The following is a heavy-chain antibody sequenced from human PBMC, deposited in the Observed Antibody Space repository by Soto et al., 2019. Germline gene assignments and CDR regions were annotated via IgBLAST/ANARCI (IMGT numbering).Heavy chain of an antibody. CDR1: GFTFSSYG. Sequence: GGSLRLSCAASGFTFSSYGMHWVRQAPGKGLEWVAVIWYDGSSKYYADSVKGRFTISRDNSKNTLYLQMNSLRAEDTAVYYCARDPSYYDILTGYRPRPYYYYGMDVWGQGTTVTVSS. J-gene: IGHJ6*02. CDR3: ARDPSYYDILTGYRPRPYYYYGMDV. D-gene: IGHD3-9*01. CDR2: IWYDGSSK. V-gene: IGHV3-33*01.